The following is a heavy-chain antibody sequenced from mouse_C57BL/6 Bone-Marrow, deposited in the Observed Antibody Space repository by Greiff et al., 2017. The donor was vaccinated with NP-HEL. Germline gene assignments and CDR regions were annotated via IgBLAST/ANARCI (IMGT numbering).Heavy chain of an antibody. Sequence: EVQGVESGGDLVKPGGSLKLSCAASGFTFSSYGMSWVCQTPDKRLEWVATISSGGSYTYYPDSVKGRFTISRDNARNTRYLQRSSLKSEDTAMYYCARLTGPFAYWGQGTLVTVSA. J-gene: IGHJ3*01. CDR3: ARLTGPFAY. CDR1: GFTFSSYG. D-gene: IGHD4-1*01. V-gene: IGHV5-6*01. CDR2: ISSGGSYT.